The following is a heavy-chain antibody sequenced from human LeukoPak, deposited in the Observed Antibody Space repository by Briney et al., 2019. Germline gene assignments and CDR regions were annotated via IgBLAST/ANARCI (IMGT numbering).Heavy chain of an antibody. J-gene: IGHJ5*02. D-gene: IGHD6-13*01. V-gene: IGHV4-31*03. CDR2: IYYSGSN. CDR1: GGSISSGGYY. Sequence: TSETLSLTCTVSGGSISSGGYYWSWIRQHPGKGLEWNGYIYYSGSNYYNPSLKSRVTISVHTSKNQFSLKLSSVTAADTAVYYCARGFIAAAGSLDPWGQRTLVTVSS. CDR3: ARGFIAAAGSLDP.